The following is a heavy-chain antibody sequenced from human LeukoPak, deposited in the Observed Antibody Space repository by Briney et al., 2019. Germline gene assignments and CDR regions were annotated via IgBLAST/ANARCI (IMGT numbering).Heavy chain of an antibody. CDR3: ARDRGSYAWDY. CDR1: GFIFSNYA. J-gene: IGHJ4*02. Sequence: GGSLRLSCAASGFIFSNYAMYWVRQAPGKGLEWVSVIYSGGSTYYADSVKGRFTISRDNSKNTLYLQMNSLRPEDTAVYYCARDRGSYAWDYWGQGTLVTVSS. V-gene: IGHV3-66*02. D-gene: IGHD5-12*01. CDR2: IYSGGST.